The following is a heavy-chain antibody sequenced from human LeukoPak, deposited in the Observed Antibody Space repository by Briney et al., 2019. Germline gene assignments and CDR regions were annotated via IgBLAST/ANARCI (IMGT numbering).Heavy chain of an antibody. CDR3: ARHSYEYYYDSSGYNFDY. CDR1: GGSISSSSYY. J-gene: IGHJ4*02. Sequence: SETLSLTCTVSGGSISSSSYYWGWIRQPPGKGLEWIGSIYYSGSTYSNPSLKSRVTISVDTSKNQFSLKLSSVTAADTAVYYCARHSYEYYYDSSGYNFDYWSQGTLVTVSS. D-gene: IGHD3-22*01. CDR2: IYYSGST. V-gene: IGHV4-39*01.